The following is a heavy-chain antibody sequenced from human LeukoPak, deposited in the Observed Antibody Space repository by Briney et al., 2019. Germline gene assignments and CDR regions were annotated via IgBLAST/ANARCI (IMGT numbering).Heavy chain of an antibody. J-gene: IGHJ5*02. CDR2: IYYSGST. V-gene: IGHV4-39*01. CDR3: ARHDGYYDFWSGYENWFDP. CDR1: GGSISSSSYS. D-gene: IGHD3-3*01. Sequence: PSETLSLTCTVSGGSISSSSYSWGWIRQPPGKGLEWIGSIYYSGSTYYNPSLKSRVTISVDTSKNQFSLKLSSVTAADTAVYYCARHDGYYDFWSGYENWFDPWGQGTLVTVSS.